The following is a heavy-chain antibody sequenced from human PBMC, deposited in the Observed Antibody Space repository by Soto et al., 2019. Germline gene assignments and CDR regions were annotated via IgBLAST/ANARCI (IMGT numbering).Heavy chain of an antibody. CDR3: ARDRAGKTCCGDL. Sequence: QVQLVQSGAEVKKPGASVKVSCKASGYTFTSYGISWVRQAPGQGLEWMGWFSAYNGNTNYAQKLQGRVTMTTDTPRRRAYMEVRSLGSDDTGGYYCARDRAGKTCCGDLWGQGTLVTVSS. CDR2: FSAYNGNT. CDR1: GYTFTSYG. V-gene: IGHV1-18*04. D-gene: IGHD2-2*01. J-gene: IGHJ5*02.